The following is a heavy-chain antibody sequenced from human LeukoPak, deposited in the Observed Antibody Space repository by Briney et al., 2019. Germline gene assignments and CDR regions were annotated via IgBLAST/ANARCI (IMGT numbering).Heavy chain of an antibody. V-gene: IGHV1-24*01. Sequence: GASVKVSCKVSGYTLTELSMHWVRQAPGKGLEWMGGFDPEDGETIYAQKFQGRVTMTEDTSTDTAYMELRSLRSDDTAVYYCAREIAVAGTLLAWFDPWGQGTLVTVSS. CDR1: GYTLTELS. D-gene: IGHD6-19*01. CDR2: FDPEDGET. CDR3: AREIAVAGTLLAWFDP. J-gene: IGHJ5*02.